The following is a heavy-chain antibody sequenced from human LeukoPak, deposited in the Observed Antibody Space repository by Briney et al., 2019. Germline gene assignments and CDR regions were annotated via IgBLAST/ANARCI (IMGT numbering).Heavy chain of an antibody. Sequence: QPGRSLRLSCAASGFTFSSYGMHWVRQAPGKGLEWVAVISYDGSNKYYADSVKGRFTISRDNSKNTLYLQMNSLRAEDTAVYYCATEKYSGSYSGRELDYWGQGTLVTVSS. CDR3: ATEKYSGSYSGRELDY. D-gene: IGHD1-26*01. J-gene: IGHJ4*02. V-gene: IGHV3-30*03. CDR1: GFTFSSYG. CDR2: ISYDGSNK.